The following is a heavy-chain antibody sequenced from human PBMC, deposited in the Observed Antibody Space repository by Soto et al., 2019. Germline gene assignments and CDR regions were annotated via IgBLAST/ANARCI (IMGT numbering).Heavy chain of an antibody. CDR2: IYYSGTT. D-gene: IGHD3-22*01. CDR3: ARTGKFYYYDMSGLPFDP. J-gene: IGHJ5*02. CDR1: GDSITSNSYF. Sequence: PSETLSLTCTVSGDSITSNSYFWAWIRQPPGKGLEWIGSIYYSGTTDYNPSLKRRVSISLDKSKNQFSLKLTSVTAADTAVYFCARTGKFYYYDMSGLPFDPWGPGVLVTVSS. V-gene: IGHV4-39*07.